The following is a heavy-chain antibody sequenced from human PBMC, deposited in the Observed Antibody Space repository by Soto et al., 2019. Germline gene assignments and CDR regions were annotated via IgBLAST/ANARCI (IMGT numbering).Heavy chain of an antibody. V-gene: IGHV3-23*01. Sequence: EVQLLESGGGLVQPGGSLRLSCAASGFTFSSYAMSWVRQAPGKGLEWVSAISGSGGSTYYADSVKGRFTISRDNSKKTLYLQMNSLRAEDTAVYYCAKDDRDIVVVVAAIGAGIDYWGQGTLVTVSS. J-gene: IGHJ4*02. CDR3: AKDDRDIVVVVAAIGAGIDY. D-gene: IGHD2-15*01. CDR1: GFTFSSYA. CDR2: ISGSGGST.